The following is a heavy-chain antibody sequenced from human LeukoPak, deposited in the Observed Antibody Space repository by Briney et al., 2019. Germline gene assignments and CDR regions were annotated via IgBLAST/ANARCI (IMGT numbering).Heavy chain of an antibody. CDR1: GYTFTAYY. J-gene: IGHJ4*02. V-gene: IGHV1-2*02. Sequence: GASVKVSCKASGYTFTAYYMHWVRQAPGQGLEWMGWINPNSGVTKYAQKFQGRVTMTRDTSISTAYMELSRLRSDDRAVYYCARADRNYYGSGTYYIPSFDYWGQGTLVTVSS. D-gene: IGHD3-10*01. CDR3: ARADRNYYGSGTYYIPSFDY. CDR2: INPNSGVT.